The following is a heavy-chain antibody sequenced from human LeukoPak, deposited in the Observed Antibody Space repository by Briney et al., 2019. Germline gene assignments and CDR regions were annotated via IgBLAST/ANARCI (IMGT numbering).Heavy chain of an antibody. V-gene: IGHV3-23*01. Sequence: GGSLRLSCAASGFTFSSYAMSWVRQAPGKGLEWVSAISGSGGSTYYADSVKGRFTISRDNSKNTLYLQMNSLGAEDTAVYYCAKGLGVTGRPRGFDYWGQGTLVTVSS. CDR3: AKGLGVTGRPRGFDY. D-gene: IGHD2-21*02. J-gene: IGHJ4*02. CDR2: ISGSGGST. CDR1: GFTFSSYA.